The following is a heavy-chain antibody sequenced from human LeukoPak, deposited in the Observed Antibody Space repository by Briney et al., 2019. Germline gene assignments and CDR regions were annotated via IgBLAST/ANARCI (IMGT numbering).Heavy chain of an antibody. CDR3: ARDHGPTVATSPFSSYYMDG. CDR2: IYYSGGP. CDR1: GGSISSSSYY. D-gene: IGHD4-11*01. J-gene: IGHJ6*03. Sequence: SETLSLTSTLSGGSISSSSYYWGWIRNPPGKGLDGFGGIYYSGGPYYTPSLKSGFTISLDTSKNQFSLNLTFVTPADTAVYSCARDHGPTVATSPFSSYYMDGWGKGTKVTVCS. V-gene: IGHV4-39*07.